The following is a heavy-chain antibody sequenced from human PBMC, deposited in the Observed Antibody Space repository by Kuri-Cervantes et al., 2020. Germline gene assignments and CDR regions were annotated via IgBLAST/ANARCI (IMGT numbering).Heavy chain of an antibody. Sequence: ASVKVSCKASGYTFTGYHMHWVRQAPGQGLEWMGWINPNSGGTNYAQKFQGRVTMTRDTSISTACMELSRLRSDDTAVYYCARGGRPWLRLFVDFDYWGQGTLVTVSS. CDR1: GYTFTGYH. J-gene: IGHJ4*02. D-gene: IGHD5-12*01. CDR2: INPNSGGT. CDR3: ARGGRPWLRLFVDFDY. V-gene: IGHV1-2*02.